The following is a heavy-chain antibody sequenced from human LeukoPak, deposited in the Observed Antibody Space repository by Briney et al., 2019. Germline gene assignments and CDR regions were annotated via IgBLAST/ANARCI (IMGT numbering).Heavy chain of an antibody. CDR1: GVIVRSNY. D-gene: IGHD3-10*01. V-gene: IGHV3-66*01. CDR2: LYHGGST. CDR3: ASSGSRGERLFDY. J-gene: IGHJ4*02. Sequence: GGSLRLSCVGSGVIVRSNYMTWVRQAPGKGLEWVSILYHGGSTYYADSVKGRFSISRDTSKNTLYLQMNSLRVEDTAVYYCASSGSRGERLFDYWGQGTLVTVSS.